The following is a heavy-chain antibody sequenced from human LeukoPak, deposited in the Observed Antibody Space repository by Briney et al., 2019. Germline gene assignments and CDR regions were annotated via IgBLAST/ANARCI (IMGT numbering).Heavy chain of an antibody. D-gene: IGHD2-15*01. Sequence: GGSLRLSCAASGFTFSKYWMHEVRQAPGKGLVWVSRINGDGSITTHADSVKGRFTISRDNAKNTVYLQMNSLRAEDTAVYYCARDQGIVVVVAAIDYWGQGTLVTVSS. J-gene: IGHJ4*02. CDR3: ARDQGIVVVVAAIDY. CDR2: INGDGSIT. V-gene: IGHV3-74*01. CDR1: GFTFSKYW.